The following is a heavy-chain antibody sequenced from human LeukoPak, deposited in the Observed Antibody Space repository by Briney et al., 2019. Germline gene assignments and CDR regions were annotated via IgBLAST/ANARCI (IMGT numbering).Heavy chain of an antibody. CDR1: GYTFTSFG. Sequence: ASVKVSCKASGYTFTSFGLSWVRQAPGQGLEWMGWIGAYNYNTNYAQKFHDRVTVTTDTSTSTAYMELRSLRSDDTAIYYCVRAVLGGYSSGWYPDYWGQGTLVTVSS. D-gene: IGHD6-19*01. CDR2: IGAYNYNT. J-gene: IGHJ4*02. CDR3: VRAVLGGYSSGWYPDY. V-gene: IGHV1-18*01.